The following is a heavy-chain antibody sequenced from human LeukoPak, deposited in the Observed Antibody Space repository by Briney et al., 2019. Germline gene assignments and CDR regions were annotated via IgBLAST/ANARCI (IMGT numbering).Heavy chain of an antibody. Sequence: PGGSLRLSCAASGFTFSSYAMHWVRQAPGKGLEWVSGISWNSGSIGYADSVKGRFTISRDNAKNSLYLQMNSLRAEDTALYYCAKAGYHYYDSSGYPDYWGQGTLVTVSS. CDR1: GFTFSSYA. J-gene: IGHJ4*02. CDR2: ISWNSGSI. D-gene: IGHD3-22*01. CDR3: AKAGYHYYDSSGYPDY. V-gene: IGHV3-9*01.